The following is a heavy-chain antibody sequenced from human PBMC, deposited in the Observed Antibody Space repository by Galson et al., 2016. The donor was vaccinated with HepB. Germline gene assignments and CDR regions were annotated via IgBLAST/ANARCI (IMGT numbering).Heavy chain of an antibody. CDR3: ARAYCSNGVCYMDY. J-gene: IGHJ4*02. D-gene: IGHD2-8*01. CDR2: ISYDGSNK. CDR1: GFTFSTYG. Sequence: SLRLSCAVSGFTFSTYGMHWVRQAPGQGLEWVAVISYDGSNKFYADSVKGRFTISRDNSKNTLYLQMNSLRAEDTAVYYCARAYCSNGVCYMDYWGQGTLVTVSS. V-gene: IGHV3-30*03.